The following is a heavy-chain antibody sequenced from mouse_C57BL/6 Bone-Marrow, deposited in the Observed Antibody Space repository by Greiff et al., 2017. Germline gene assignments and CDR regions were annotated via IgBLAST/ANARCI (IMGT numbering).Heavy chain of an antibody. CDR2: IYPRSGNT. V-gene: IGHV1-81*01. CDR1: GYTFTSYG. J-gene: IGHJ4*01. D-gene: IGHD1-1*01. CDR3: ANYDYGSSYDAMDY. Sequence: VQLQQSGAELARPGASVKLSCKASGYTFTSYGISWVKQRTGQGLEWIGEIYPRSGNTYYDEKFKGKATLTADKSSSTAYMELRSLTSEDSAVYFCANYDYGSSYDAMDYWGQGTSVTVSS.